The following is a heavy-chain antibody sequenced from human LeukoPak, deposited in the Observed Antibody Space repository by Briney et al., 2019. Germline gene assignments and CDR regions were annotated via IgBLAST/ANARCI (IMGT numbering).Heavy chain of an antibody. Sequence: GGSLRLSCAASGFTFSSYSMNWVRQAPGKGLEWVSSISSSSSYIYYADSVKGRFTISRDNAKNSLYLQMNSLRAEDTAVYYCARDGSGTLYYYYYGMDVWGQGTTVTVSS. CDR2: ISSSSSYI. V-gene: IGHV3-21*01. CDR3: ARDGSGTLYYYYYGMDV. J-gene: IGHJ6*02. CDR1: GFTFSSYS. D-gene: IGHD3-10*01.